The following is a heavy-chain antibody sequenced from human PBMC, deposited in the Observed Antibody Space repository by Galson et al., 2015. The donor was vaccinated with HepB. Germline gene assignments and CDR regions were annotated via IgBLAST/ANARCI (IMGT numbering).Heavy chain of an antibody. V-gene: IGHV3-33*01. CDR1: GFTFSRHG. J-gene: IGHJ4*02. D-gene: IGHD5-18*01. CDR2: IWHDGSNQ. CDR3: VSESLMAMVTFDL. Sequence: SLRLSCAASGFTFSRHGIHWVRQAPGKGLECVAMIWHDGSNQLYADSVKGRFTISRDNSKNKLYLQMNSLRAEDTAIYYCVSESLMAMVTFDLWGRGTLVTVSS.